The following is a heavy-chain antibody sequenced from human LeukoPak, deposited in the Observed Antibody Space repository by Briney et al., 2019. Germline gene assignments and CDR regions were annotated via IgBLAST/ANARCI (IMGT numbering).Heavy chain of an antibody. CDR3: ARLSGRDYYFDY. J-gene: IGHJ4*02. CDR2: MFTPGTI. CDR1: GCSVSSGIYY. V-gene: IGHV4-61*02. Sequence: SQTLSLTCTVSGCSVSSGIYYWSWIRQPAGKGLEWIGRMFTPGTINYNPSLKSRVTISLDTSKNQFSLKLSSVTAADTAVYYCARLSGRDYYFDYWGQGTLVTVSS. D-gene: IGHD3-10*01.